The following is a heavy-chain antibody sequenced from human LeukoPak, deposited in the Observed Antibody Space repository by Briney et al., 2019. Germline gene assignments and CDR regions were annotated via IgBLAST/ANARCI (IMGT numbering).Heavy chain of an antibody. Sequence: PVKVSCKASGGTFSNYAISWVRQAPGQGLEWMGRIIPILGVANYAQKFQGRVSITADKSTGTAYMELSSLRSEDTAVYFCARAPGNDAFDIWGQGTMVTVSS. D-gene: IGHD7-27*01. CDR3: ARAPGNDAFDI. J-gene: IGHJ3*02. CDR1: GGTFSNYA. V-gene: IGHV1-69*04. CDR2: IIPILGVA.